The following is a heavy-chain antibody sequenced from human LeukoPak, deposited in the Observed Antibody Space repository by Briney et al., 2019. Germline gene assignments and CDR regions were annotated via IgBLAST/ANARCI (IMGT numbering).Heavy chain of an antibody. J-gene: IGHJ3*02. D-gene: IGHD2-21*01. CDR1: GFTFRTYW. CDR2: INSDGSRI. V-gene: IGHV3-74*01. CDR3: ARVLWGPNTTYAFDI. Sequence: PGGSLRLSCAASGFTFRTYWMHWVRQAPGKGLVWVSCINSDGSRIRYADSVKGRFTISRDNAKDTLYLQMNSLRAEDTAVYYCARVLWGPNTTYAFDIWGQGTMVTVSS.